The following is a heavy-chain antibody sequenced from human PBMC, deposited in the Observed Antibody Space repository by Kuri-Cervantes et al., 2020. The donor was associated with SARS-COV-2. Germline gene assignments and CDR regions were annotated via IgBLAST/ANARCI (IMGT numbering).Heavy chain of an antibody. V-gene: IGHV3-64*02. Sequence: GGSLRLSCAASGFTFSNYAMYWVRQAPGKGLECVAAISSNEDSTYYADSVKGRFTMSRDNSKTTLYLQVGSLRAEDRAVYYCARVSRSGYLDYWGQGTLVTVSS. CDR1: GFTFSNYA. J-gene: IGHJ4*02. CDR3: ARVSRSGYLDY. CDR2: ISSNEDST. D-gene: IGHD3-3*01.